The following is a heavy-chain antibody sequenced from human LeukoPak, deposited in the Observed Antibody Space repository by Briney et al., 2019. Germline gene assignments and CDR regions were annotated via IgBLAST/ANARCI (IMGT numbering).Heavy chain of an antibody. CDR2: IIPIFGTA. Sequence: SVKVSCKASGYTFTSYYMHWVRQAPGQGLEWMGGIIPIFGTANYAQKFQGRVTITTDESTSTAYMELSSLRSEDTAVYYCARAADYSSPNYFDYWGQGTLVTVSS. J-gene: IGHJ4*02. V-gene: IGHV1-69*05. D-gene: IGHD6-13*01. CDR1: GYTFTSYY. CDR3: ARAADYSSPNYFDY.